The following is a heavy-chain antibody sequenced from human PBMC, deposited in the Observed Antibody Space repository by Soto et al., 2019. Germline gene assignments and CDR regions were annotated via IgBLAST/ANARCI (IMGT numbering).Heavy chain of an antibody. CDR1: GFIFSDHA. CDR3: ARVGRYGDYLAY. V-gene: IGHV3-23*01. Sequence: EVQLLESGGGLVQPGGSLRLSCAASGFIFSDHALTWVRQAPGKGLEWVSGISASGGRTYYADSVKGRFTISRDNSKNTMSLQVISLRAEDTAVYYCARVGRYGDYLAYWGQGTVVTVSS. CDR2: ISASGGRT. D-gene: IGHD4-17*01. J-gene: IGHJ4*02.